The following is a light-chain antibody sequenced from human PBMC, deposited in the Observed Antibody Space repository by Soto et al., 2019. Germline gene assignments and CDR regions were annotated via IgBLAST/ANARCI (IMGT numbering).Light chain of an antibody. J-gene: IGKJ2*01. CDR3: QRSWT. Sequence: DIQMTQSPSSLSASVGDRVTITCRASQNISDSLNWYQHKPGPAPKLLIYAASSLQSGVPSRFSGSGSETDFTLTISSLQPEDFASYFCQRSWTFGQGTKL. CDR1: QNISDS. CDR2: AAS. V-gene: IGKV1-39*01.